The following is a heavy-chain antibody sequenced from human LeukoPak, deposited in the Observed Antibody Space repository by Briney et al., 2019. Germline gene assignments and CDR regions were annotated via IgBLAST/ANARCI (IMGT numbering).Heavy chain of an antibody. CDR3: ARDSKPHPSGYRDAFDI. CDR1: GGSISSSSYY. CDR2: TYYSGST. V-gene: IGHV4-39*07. J-gene: IGHJ3*02. D-gene: IGHD5-12*01. Sequence: PSETLSLTCTVSGGSISSSSYYWGWIRQPPGKGLEWIGSTYYSGSTYYNPSLKSRVTISVDTSKNQFSLKLSSVTAADTAVYYCARDSKPHPSGYRDAFDIWGQGTMVTVSS.